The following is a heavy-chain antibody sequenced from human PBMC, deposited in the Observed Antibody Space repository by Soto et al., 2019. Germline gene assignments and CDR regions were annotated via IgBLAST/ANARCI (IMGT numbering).Heavy chain of an antibody. Sequence: PSETLSLTCTFSVYSIIGGSYCAWIRQPPGKGPEWIASIYHGGTTFYNPSLKSRITISVDTSNNQFSLKLTSVTAADTAVYYCARVHVMVVAGSTFDYWGHGTLVTVSS. CDR3: ARVHVMVVAGSTFDY. V-gene: IGHV4-38-2*02. D-gene: IGHD6-19*01. CDR1: VYSIIGGSY. J-gene: IGHJ4*01. CDR2: IYHGGTT.